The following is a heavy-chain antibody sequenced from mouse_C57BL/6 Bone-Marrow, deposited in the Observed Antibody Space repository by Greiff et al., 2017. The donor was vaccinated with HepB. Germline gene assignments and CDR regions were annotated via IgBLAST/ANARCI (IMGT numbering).Heavy chain of an antibody. V-gene: IGHV1-4*01. J-gene: IGHJ2*01. Sequence: VQLQESGAELARPGASVKMSCKASGYTFTSYTMHWVKQRPGQGLEWIGYINPSSGYTKYNQKFKDKATLTADKSSSTAYMQLSSLTSEDSAVYYCARSGLFDYWGQGTTLTVSS. CDR3: ARSGLFDY. CDR1: GYTFTSYT. CDR2: INPSSGYT.